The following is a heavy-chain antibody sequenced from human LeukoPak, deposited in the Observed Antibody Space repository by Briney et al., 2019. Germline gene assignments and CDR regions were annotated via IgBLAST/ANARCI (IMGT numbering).Heavy chain of an antibody. D-gene: IGHD2-15*01. V-gene: IGHV3-15*01. CDR3: ARGVANNWFDP. CDR2: IKSKTDGGTT. CDR1: GFTFSNAW. Sequence: PGGSLRLSCAASGFTFSNAWMNWVRQAPGKGLEWVGRIKSKTDGGTTDYAAPVKGRFTISRDDSKNTLYLQMNSLKTEDTAVYYCARGVANNWFDPWGQGTLVTVSS. J-gene: IGHJ5*02.